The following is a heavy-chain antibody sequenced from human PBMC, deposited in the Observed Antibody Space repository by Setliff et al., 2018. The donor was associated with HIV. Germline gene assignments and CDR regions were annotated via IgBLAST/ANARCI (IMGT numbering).Heavy chain of an antibody. Sequence: SETLSLTCSVSYSSLTSNNFYWGWIRQPPGKGLEWIGSIYYSGSTYYNPSLKSRVTISVDTSKNQFSLKLSSVTAADTAVYCCARANFWSGYYGYWGQGTLVTVSS. CDR3: ARANFWSGYYGY. CDR2: IYYSGST. V-gene: IGHV4-39*07. D-gene: IGHD3-3*01. J-gene: IGHJ4*02. CDR1: YSSLTSNNFY.